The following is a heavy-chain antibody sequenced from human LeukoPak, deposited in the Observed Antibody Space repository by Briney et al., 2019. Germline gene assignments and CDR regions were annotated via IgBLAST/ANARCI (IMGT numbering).Heavy chain of an antibody. Sequence: KSSETLSLTCAVYGGSFSGYYWSWIRQPPGKGLEWIGEINHSGSTNYNPSLKSRVTISVDTSKNQFSLKLSSVTAADTAVYYCARQPYGDFDYWGQGTLVTVSS. V-gene: IGHV4-34*01. D-gene: IGHD4-17*01. CDR2: INHSGST. CDR1: GGSFSGYY. CDR3: ARQPYGDFDY. J-gene: IGHJ4*02.